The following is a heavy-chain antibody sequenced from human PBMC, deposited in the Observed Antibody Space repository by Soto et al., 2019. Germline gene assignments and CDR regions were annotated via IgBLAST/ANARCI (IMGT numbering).Heavy chain of an antibody. J-gene: IGHJ4*02. Sequence: QVTLKESGPVLVKPTETLTLTCTVSGFSLSNARMGVSWIRQPPGKALKWLAHIFSNDEKSYSTSLKSRLTISKDTSKSQVVLTMTNMDPVDTATYYCARIVHGYYFDYWGQGTLVTVSS. CDR1: GFSLSNARMG. D-gene: IGHD3-10*02. CDR2: IFSNDEK. CDR3: ARIVHGYYFDY. V-gene: IGHV2-26*01.